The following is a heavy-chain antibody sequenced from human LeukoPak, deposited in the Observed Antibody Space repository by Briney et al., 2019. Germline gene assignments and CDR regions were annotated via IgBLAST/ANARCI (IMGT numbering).Heavy chain of an antibody. V-gene: IGHV4-59*12. CDR2: IYYSGSS. D-gene: IGHD6-19*01. Sequence: PSETLSLTCTVSGGSISDYYWSWIRQPPGRGLEWIGYIYYSGSSYYNPSLKSRVTMSVDTSKNQFSLKLSSVTAADTAMYYCARAAEYSSGWYLFDYWGQGILVTVSA. J-gene: IGHJ4*02. CDR3: ARAAEYSSGWYLFDY. CDR1: GGSISDYY.